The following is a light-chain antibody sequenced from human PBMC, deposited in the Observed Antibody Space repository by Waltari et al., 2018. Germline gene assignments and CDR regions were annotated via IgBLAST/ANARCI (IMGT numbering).Light chain of an antibody. J-gene: IGKJ1*01. CDR1: QSHLHSSGYNL. Sequence: DIVTTQSLLSLPVTTGEPASICFRCSQSHLHSSGYNLLDWYLQKPGQSPQLLIYLGSNRASGVPDRFSGSASGTDFTLTISRVEAEDVGVYYCMQSLQIPVTFGQGTKVEIK. V-gene: IGKV2-28*01. CDR2: LGS. CDR3: MQSLQIPVT.